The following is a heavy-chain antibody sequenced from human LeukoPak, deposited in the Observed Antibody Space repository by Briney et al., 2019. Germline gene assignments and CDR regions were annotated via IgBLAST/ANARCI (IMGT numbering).Heavy chain of an antibody. CDR2: IRYDGSNK. J-gene: IGHJ5*02. Sequence: GGSLRLSCAASGFTFSSYGMHWVRQAPGKGLEWVAFIRYDGSNKYYADSVKGRFTISRDNSKNTLYLQMNSLRAEDTAVYYCAKVPRGYCSGGSCLRHHWGQGTLVTVSS. CDR3: AKVPRGYCSGGSCLRHH. V-gene: IGHV3-30*02. D-gene: IGHD2-15*01. CDR1: GFTFSSYG.